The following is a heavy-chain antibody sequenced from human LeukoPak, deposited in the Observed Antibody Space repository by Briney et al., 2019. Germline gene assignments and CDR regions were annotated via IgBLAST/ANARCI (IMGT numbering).Heavy chain of an antibody. Sequence: GGSLRLSCAASGLTFSRYAMSWVRQAPGKGLEWVSGVSTSGGSTYYADSVKGRFTISRDNSKNTLYLQMNSLRAEDTAVYYCARAWFGELLSPFDYWGQGTWSPSPQ. CDR2: VSTSGGST. CDR1: GLTFSRYA. CDR3: ARAWFGELLSPFDY. J-gene: IGHJ4*02. D-gene: IGHD3-10*01. V-gene: IGHV3-23*01.